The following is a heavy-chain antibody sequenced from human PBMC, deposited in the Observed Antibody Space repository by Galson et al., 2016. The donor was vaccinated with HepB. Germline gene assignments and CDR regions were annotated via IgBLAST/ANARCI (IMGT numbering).Heavy chain of an antibody. CDR1: GGSISSYY. D-gene: IGHD6-13*01. Sequence: SETLSLTCTVSGGSISSYYWSWIRQSPGKGLEWIGNIYYSGNTNYNPSLKSRVTISVDTAKNQFSLNLRSVTAADTAVYYSARVRSGIAAVTHRGYYYYGMDVWGQGTTVTVSS. J-gene: IGHJ6*02. CDR3: ARVRSGIAAVTHRGYYYYGMDV. CDR2: IYYSGNT. V-gene: IGHV4-59*01.